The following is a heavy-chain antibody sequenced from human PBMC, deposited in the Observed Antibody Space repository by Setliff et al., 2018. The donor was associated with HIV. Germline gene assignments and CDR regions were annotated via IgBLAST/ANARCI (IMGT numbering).Heavy chain of an antibody. V-gene: IGHV4-39*01. Sequence: SETLSLTCAVSGGSISSNTYYWGWIRQPPGKGLEWIGSIYYSGSTYYNPSLKSRVTISVDTSKNQFSLKLSSVTAADTAVYYCARQGAGIQVRYFDWPWDPWTLDFDIWGRGTLGTVSS. D-gene: IGHD3-9*01. CDR1: GGSISSNTYY. J-gene: IGHJ2*01. CDR3: ARQGAGIQVRYFDWPWDPWTLDFDI. CDR2: IYYSGST.